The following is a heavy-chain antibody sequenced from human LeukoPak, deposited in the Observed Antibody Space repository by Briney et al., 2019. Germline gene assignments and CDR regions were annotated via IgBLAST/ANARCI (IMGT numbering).Heavy chain of an antibody. CDR3: ARARATTVLAVQYYFDY. CDR2: IYYSGST. V-gene: IGHV4-59*01. Sequence: SETLSLTCTVSGGSISSYYWSWIRQPPGKGLEWIGYIYYSGSTNYNPSLKSRVTISVDTSKNQFSLKLSSVTAADTAVYYCARARATTVLAVQYYFDYWGQGTLVTVSS. CDR1: GGSISSYY. J-gene: IGHJ4*02. D-gene: IGHD1-26*01.